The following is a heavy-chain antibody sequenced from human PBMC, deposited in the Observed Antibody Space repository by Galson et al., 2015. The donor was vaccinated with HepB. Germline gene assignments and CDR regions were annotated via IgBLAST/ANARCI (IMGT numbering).Heavy chain of an antibody. CDR1: GFTFGSYA. CDR3: VKGDGGDDWFFDL. V-gene: IGHV3-64D*08. Sequence: SLRLSCAASGFTFGSYAMHWVRQAPGKGLESVSAISDNGVVTYYADSVKGRFTISRDNSKNTLYLQMSSLRVDDTAVYYCVKGDGGDDWFFDLWGRGTLVSVSS. J-gene: IGHJ2*01. D-gene: IGHD3-16*01. CDR2: ISDNGVVT.